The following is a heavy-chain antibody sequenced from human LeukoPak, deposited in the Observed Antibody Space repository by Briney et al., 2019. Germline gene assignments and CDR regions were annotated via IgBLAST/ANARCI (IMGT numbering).Heavy chain of an antibody. CDR3: ARDKYFYDSSASIRFDY. D-gene: IGHD3-22*01. V-gene: IGHV4-4*07. CDR2: IYTSGNT. Sequence: SETLSLTCTVSGGSISSYYWSWIRQPAGKGPEWIGHIYTSGNTNYNPSLKSRVSMSVDTSKNQFSLKLSSVTAADTAVYYCARDKYFYDSSASIRFDYWGPGTLVTASS. J-gene: IGHJ4*02. CDR1: GGSISSYY.